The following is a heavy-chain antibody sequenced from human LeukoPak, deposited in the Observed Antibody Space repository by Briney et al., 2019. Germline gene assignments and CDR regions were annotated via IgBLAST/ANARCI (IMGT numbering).Heavy chain of an antibody. CDR1: GFTVSSNY. D-gene: IGHD3-22*01. Sequence: GGSLRLSCAASGFTVSSNYMSWVRQAPGKGLEWVSVIYSGGSTYYADSVKGRFTISRDNSKNTLYLQMNSLRAEDTAVYYCASPGGDSSGYYYFQHWGQGTLVTVSS. J-gene: IGHJ1*01. V-gene: IGHV3-53*01. CDR2: IYSGGST. CDR3: ASPGGDSSGYYYFQH.